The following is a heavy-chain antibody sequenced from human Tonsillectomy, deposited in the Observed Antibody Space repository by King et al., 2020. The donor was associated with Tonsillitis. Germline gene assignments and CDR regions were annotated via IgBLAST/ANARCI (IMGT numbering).Heavy chain of an antibody. Sequence: VQLVESGGGLVQPGGSLRLSCAASGFTFSTYAMSWVRQAPGKGLEWVSSISDNGSSAYYAASVKGRFTISRDNSKHTLSLQMNSLRVEDTAVYYCAKLPRSGAGLWELLDYWGQGTLVTVSS. V-gene: IGHV3-23*04. D-gene: IGHD1-26*01. J-gene: IGHJ4*02. CDR1: GFTFSTYA. CDR3: AKLPRSGAGLWELLDY. CDR2: ISDNGSSA.